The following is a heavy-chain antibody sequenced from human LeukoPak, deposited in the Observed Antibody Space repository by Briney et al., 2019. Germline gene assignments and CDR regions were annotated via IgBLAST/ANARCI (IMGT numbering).Heavy chain of an antibody. J-gene: IGHJ4*02. D-gene: IGHD3-10*01. V-gene: IGHV4-59*01. Sequence: SETLSLTCAVYGGSFSGYYWSWIRQPPGKGLEWVGFIYYSGSTNYNPSLKSRVTISVDTSKNQFSLKLSSVTAADTAVYYCARVRGVTEYFDYWGQGTLVSVSS. CDR1: GGSFSGYY. CDR3: ARVRGVTEYFDY. CDR2: IYYSGST.